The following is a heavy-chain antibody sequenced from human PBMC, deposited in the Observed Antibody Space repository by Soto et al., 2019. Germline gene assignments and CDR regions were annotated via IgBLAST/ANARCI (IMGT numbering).Heavy chain of an antibody. V-gene: IGHV3-66*01. J-gene: IGHJ6*02. Sequence: GGSLRLSCAASGFTVSSNYMSWVRQAPGKGLEWVSVIYSGGSTYYADSVKGRFTISRDNSKNTLYLQMNSLRAEDTAVYYCARRGSLLWFGELFSTDYYGMDVWGQGTTVTVSS. CDR2: IYSGGST. D-gene: IGHD3-10*01. CDR3: ARRGSLLWFGELFSTDYYGMDV. CDR1: GFTVSSNY.